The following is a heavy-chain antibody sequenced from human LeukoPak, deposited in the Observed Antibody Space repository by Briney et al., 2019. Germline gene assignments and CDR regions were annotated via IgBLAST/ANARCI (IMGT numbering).Heavy chain of an antibody. CDR3: VRDPSNSGWAFDY. CDR1: GFTFSTYA. V-gene: IGHV3-33*01. Sequence: GGSLRLSWAASGFTFSTYAMHWVRQAPGKGLEWVAMIWYNGKNKHYADSVNGRFTISRDNSKNTLDLQMNSLRADDTAVYYCVRDPSNSGWAFDYWGQGTLVTVSS. D-gene: IGHD6-19*01. J-gene: IGHJ4*02. CDR2: IWYNGKNK.